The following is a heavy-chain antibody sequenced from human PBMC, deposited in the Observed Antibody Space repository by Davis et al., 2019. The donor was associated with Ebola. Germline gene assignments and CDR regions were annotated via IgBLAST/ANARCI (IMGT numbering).Heavy chain of an antibody. CDR1: GFSFSYYY. J-gene: IGHJ6*02. D-gene: IGHD2-15*01. CDR3: AKERLMGVVVVAATQGMDV. V-gene: IGHV3-23*01. CDR2: ISGSCGST. Sequence: GESLKISCAASGFSFSYYYMSWIRQAPGKGLEWVSAISGSCGSTYYADSVKGRFTVSRDNSKNTLYLHMNSLRAEDTAVYYCAKERLMGVVVVAATQGMDVWGQGTTVTVSS.